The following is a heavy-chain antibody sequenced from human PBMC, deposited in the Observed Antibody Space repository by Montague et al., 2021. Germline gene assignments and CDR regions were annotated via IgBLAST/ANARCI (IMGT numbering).Heavy chain of an antibody. D-gene: IGHD1-7*01. V-gene: IGHV3-74*01. CDR2: INSDGSNT. J-gene: IGHJ4*02. CDR1: GFTFSSYW. CDR3: ASHPYNGNSLLDY. Sequence: SLRLSCAASGFTFSSYWMHWVRQAPGKGLVWVSRINSDGSNTGCADSVKGRFTVSRENAKNTLYLQMNNLRAEDTAVYYCASHPYNGNSLLDYWGQGTLVTVSS.